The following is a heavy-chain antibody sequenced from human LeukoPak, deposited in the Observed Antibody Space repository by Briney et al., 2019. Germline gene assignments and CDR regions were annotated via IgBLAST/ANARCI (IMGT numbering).Heavy chain of an antibody. D-gene: IGHD1-14*01. Sequence: GGSLRLSRTASGLTFSTSGFNWVRQAPGKGLEWVASIGPTGSDRYHPASIKGRFTISRDNANNFLYLQMNSLRAEDTAVYYCATETNGRHYDYWGQGTLLTVSS. CDR2: IGPTGSDR. CDR1: GLTFSTSG. J-gene: IGHJ4*02. V-gene: IGHV3-21*06. CDR3: ATETNGRHYDY.